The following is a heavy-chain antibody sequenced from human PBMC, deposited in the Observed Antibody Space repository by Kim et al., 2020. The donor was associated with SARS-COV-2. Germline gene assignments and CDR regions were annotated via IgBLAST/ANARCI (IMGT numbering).Heavy chain of an antibody. V-gene: IGHV3-21*01. J-gene: IGHJ6*02. D-gene: IGHD6-13*01. CDR3: SRDTWAAAGGMDV. Sequence: FADTVKGRFNIARDKAKHVLLLQMNRLRAEDTAVYYCSRDTWAAAGGMDVWGQGTTFTVSS.